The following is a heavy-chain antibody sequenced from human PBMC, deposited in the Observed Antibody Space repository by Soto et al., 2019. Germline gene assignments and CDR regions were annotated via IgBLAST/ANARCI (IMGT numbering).Heavy chain of an antibody. D-gene: IGHD6-13*01. CDR1: GFSLSTSGMC. CDR2: IDWDDDK. V-gene: IGHV2-70*01. J-gene: IGHJ6*02. Sequence: GSGPTLVNPTQTLTLTCTFSGFSLSTSGMCVSWIRQPPGKALEWLALIDWDDDKYYSTSLKTRLTISKDTSKNQVVLTMTNMDPVDTATYYCARLIIAAAGTYYYYGMDVWGQGTTVTVSS. CDR3: ARLIIAAAGTYYYYGMDV.